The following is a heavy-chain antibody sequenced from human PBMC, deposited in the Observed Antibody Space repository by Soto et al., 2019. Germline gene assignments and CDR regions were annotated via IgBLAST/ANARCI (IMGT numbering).Heavy chain of an antibody. Sequence: SETLSLTGTVSAGSVSSGSYDCSWIRQPPGKGLEWIGYIYYSGSTNYNPSLKSRVTISVDTAKNQFSLKLSSVTAADTAVYYCARNYGDLQHYYYDYGMDVWGKGTTVIVSS. J-gene: IGHJ6*04. D-gene: IGHD4-17*01. CDR3: ARNYGDLQHYYYDYGMDV. V-gene: IGHV4-61*01. CDR2: IYYSGST. CDR1: AGSVSSGSYD.